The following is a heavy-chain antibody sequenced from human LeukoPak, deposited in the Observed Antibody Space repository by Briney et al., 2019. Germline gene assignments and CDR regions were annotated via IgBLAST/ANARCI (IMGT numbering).Heavy chain of an antibody. CDR1: GYTLTSNY. Sequence: GASVKVSCKASGYTLTSNYMNWVRQAPGQGLEWMGTINPSGGSTSYAQKFQGRVTMTRDTSTSTVYMELSSLRSEDTAVYYCAEDFLYGMDVWGQGTTVTVSS. V-gene: IGHV1-46*01. CDR3: AEDFLYGMDV. J-gene: IGHJ6*02. CDR2: INPSGGST.